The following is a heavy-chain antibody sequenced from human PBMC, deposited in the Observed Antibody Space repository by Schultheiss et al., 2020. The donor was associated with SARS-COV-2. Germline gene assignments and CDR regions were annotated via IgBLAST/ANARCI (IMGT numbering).Heavy chain of an antibody. CDR2: IWYDGSNK. Sequence: GGSLRLSCAASGFTFSSYGMHWVRQAPGKGLEWVAVIWYDGSNKYYADSVQGRFTISRDWSKGTLYLQMNSLRAEDTAVYYCASGTTYYDFWSGRGSFMDVWGQGTTVTVSS. D-gene: IGHD3-3*01. CDR1: GFTFSSYG. J-gene: IGHJ6*02. CDR3: ASGTTYYDFWSGRGSFMDV. V-gene: IGHV3-33*01.